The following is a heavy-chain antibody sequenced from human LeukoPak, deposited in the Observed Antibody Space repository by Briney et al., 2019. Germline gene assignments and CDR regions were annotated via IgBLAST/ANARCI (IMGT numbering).Heavy chain of an antibody. CDR2: IYYSGST. V-gene: IGHV4-34*01. CDR1: GGSFSGYY. J-gene: IGHJ4*02. Sequence: SETLSLTCAVYGGSFSGYYWSWIRQPPGKGLEWIGSIYYSGSTYYNPSLKSRVTISVDTSKNQFSLKLSSVTAADTAVYYCAPGGYGGNAFDYWGQGTLVTVSS. D-gene: IGHD4-23*01. CDR3: APGGYGGNAFDY.